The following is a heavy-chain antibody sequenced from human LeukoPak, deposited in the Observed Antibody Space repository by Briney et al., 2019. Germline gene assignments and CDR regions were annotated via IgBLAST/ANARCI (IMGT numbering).Heavy chain of an antibody. J-gene: IGHJ6*02. CDR1: GFTVSNIY. Sequence: PGGSLRLSRAASGFTVSNIYMSWVRQAPGTGLEWVSIIHSGGITHYADSVKGRFTISRDNSKNTLYLQMNSLRAEDTAVYYCVRDRGIASTGGYGMDVWGQGTTVTVSS. CDR2: IHSGGIT. CDR3: VRDRGIASTGGYGMDV. D-gene: IGHD6-13*01. V-gene: IGHV3-53*01.